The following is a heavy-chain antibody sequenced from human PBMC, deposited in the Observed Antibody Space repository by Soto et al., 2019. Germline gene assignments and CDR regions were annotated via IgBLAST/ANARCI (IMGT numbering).Heavy chain of an antibody. Sequence: ASGKVSCKASGYTFTSYYMHWVRQAPGQGLEWMGIINPSGGSTSYAQKFQGRVTMTRDTSTSTVYMELSSLRSEDTAVYYCARDYSRFNGYSYGYGAFDIWGQGTMVTVSS. D-gene: IGHD5-18*01. CDR3: ARDYSRFNGYSYGYGAFDI. CDR1: GYTFTSYY. J-gene: IGHJ3*02. CDR2: INPSGGST. V-gene: IGHV1-46*01.